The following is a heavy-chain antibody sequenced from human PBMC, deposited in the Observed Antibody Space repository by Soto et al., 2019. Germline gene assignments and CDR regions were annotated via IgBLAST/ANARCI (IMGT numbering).Heavy chain of an antibody. J-gene: IGHJ3*02. CDR2: MNPNSGNT. CDR1: GYTFTSYD. Sequence: APVKVSCKASGYTFTSYDINWVRQATGQGLEWMGWMNPNSGNTGYAQKFQGRVTMTRNTSISTAYMELSSLRSEDTAVYYCARGWSSSQGDDAFDIWGQGTMVTVSS. V-gene: IGHV1-8*01. D-gene: IGHD6-13*01. CDR3: ARGWSSSQGDDAFDI.